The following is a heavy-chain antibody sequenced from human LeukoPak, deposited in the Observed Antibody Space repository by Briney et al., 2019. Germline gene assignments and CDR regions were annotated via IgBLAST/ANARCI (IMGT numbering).Heavy chain of an antibody. CDR2: INHSGST. J-gene: IGHJ4*02. Sequence: PSETLSLTCAVYGGSFSGYYWSWIRQPPGKGLEWMGEINHSGSTNYNPSLKSRVTISVDTSKNQFSLKLSSVTAADTAVYYCPRDWNYLYWGQGTLVTVSS. CDR3: PRDWNYLY. CDR1: GGSFSGYY. D-gene: IGHD1-7*01. V-gene: IGHV4-34*01.